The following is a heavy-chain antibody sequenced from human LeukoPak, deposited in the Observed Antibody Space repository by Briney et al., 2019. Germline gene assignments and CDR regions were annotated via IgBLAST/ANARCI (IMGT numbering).Heavy chain of an antibody. CDR2: INHSGST. CDR3: ARVPFSTSGTRYYYYGMDV. D-gene: IGHD1-1*01. V-gene: IGHV4-34*01. CDR1: GGSLSDYY. J-gene: IGHJ6*02. Sequence: SETLSLTCAVYGGSLSDYYWSWIRQPPGKGLEWIGEINHSGSTNYNPSLKSRVTISVDTSKNQFSLKLSSVTAADTAVYYCARVPFSTSGTRYYYYGMDVWGQGTTVTVSS.